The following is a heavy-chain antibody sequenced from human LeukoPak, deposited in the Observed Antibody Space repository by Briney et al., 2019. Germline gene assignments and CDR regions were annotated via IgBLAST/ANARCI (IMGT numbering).Heavy chain of an antibody. V-gene: IGHV3-21*01. Sequence: PGGSLRLSCAASGFTFSSYSMNWVRRAPGKGLEWVSSISSSSSYIYYADSVKGRFTISRDNAKNSLYLQMNSLRAEDTAVYYCARAPRMYSSGWYGDYWGQGTLVTVSS. CDR1: GFTFSSYS. J-gene: IGHJ4*02. CDR3: ARAPRMYSSGWYGDY. D-gene: IGHD6-19*01. CDR2: ISSSSSYI.